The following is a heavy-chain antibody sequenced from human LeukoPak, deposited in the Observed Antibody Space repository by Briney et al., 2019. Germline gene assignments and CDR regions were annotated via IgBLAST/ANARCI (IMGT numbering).Heavy chain of an antibody. Sequence: ASVKVSCKASGYTFTSYDINWVRQATGQGLEWMGWMNPNSGNTGYAQKFQGRVTMTRNTSISTAYMELSSLRSEDTAVYYCARRGAVAGTNGYWGRGTLVTVSS. V-gene: IGHV1-8*01. CDR3: ARRGAVAGTNGY. D-gene: IGHD6-19*01. J-gene: IGHJ4*02. CDR2: MNPNSGNT. CDR1: GYTFTSYD.